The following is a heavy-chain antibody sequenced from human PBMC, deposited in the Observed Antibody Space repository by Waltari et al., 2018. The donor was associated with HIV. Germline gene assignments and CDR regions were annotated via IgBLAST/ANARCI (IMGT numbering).Heavy chain of an antibody. V-gene: IGHV3-30*18. D-gene: IGHD2-21*02. CDR3: AKDQDGGDRCFDY. Sequence: QVHLVESGGGVVQPGTSLRLSCVVSGFTFSRNGMHWVRQAPGKGLDWVAVILKDESKKYYADTVKGRFTISRDNSKNTLYLQMSSLRLEDTAVYYCAKDQDGGDRCFDYWGQGTLVTVSS. J-gene: IGHJ4*02. CDR2: ILKDESKK. CDR1: GFTFSRNG.